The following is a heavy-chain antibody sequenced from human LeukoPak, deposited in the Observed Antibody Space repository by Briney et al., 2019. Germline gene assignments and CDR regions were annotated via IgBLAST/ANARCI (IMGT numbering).Heavy chain of an antibody. J-gene: IGHJ4*02. CDR3: ARGQTPCPRTCLDY. CDR2: INQDGGEE. D-gene: IGHD1-14*01. Sequence: GGSLRLSCVGSGFTFSSYWTTWARQAPGKGLEWVANINQDGGEENYVDSVRGRFTISRDNARNSLFLQMNSLRAEDTAVYYCARGQTPCPRTCLDYWGQGTLVTVSS. CDR1: GFTFSSYW. V-gene: IGHV3-7*04.